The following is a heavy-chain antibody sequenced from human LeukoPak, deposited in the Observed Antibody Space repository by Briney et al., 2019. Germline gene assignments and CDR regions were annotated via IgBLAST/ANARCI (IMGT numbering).Heavy chain of an antibody. CDR2: INTDWSST. Sequence: GGSLRLSCAASGFTFSSYWMHWVRQAPGKGLVWVSRINTDWSSTSYADSVKGRFTISRDNAKNTLYLQMNSLRAEDTAVYYCARGKPYSGSSQYYYYYYYMDVWGKGTTVTVSS. J-gene: IGHJ6*03. D-gene: IGHD1-26*01. V-gene: IGHV3-74*01. CDR3: ARGKPYSGSSQYYYYYYYMDV. CDR1: GFTFSSYW.